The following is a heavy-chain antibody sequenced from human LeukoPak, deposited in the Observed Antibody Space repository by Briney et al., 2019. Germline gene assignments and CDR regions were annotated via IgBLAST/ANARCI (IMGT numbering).Heavy chain of an antibody. D-gene: IGHD1-1*01. CDR3: ARGPTADARPEYYFDY. CDR1: GGSFSGYY. Sequence: SETLSLTCAVYGGSFSGYYWSWIRQPPGKGLEWIGEINHSGGTNYNPSLKSRVTISVDTSKNQFSLKLSSVTAADTAVYYCARGPTADARPEYYFDYWGQGTLVTVSS. V-gene: IGHV4-34*01. CDR2: INHSGGT. J-gene: IGHJ4*02.